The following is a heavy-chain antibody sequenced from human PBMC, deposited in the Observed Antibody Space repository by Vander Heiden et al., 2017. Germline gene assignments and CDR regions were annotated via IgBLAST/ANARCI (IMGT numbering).Heavy chain of an antibody. J-gene: IGHJ6*02. D-gene: IGHD5-12*01. CDR2: IWYDGSNK. CDR3: ARDQVATVERGGYYGMDV. V-gene: IGHV3-33*01. Sequence: QVQLVESGGGVVQPGRSLRLSCPASGFTFRSYALHWVRQAPGKGLEWVAVIWYDGSNKYYADSVKGRFTISRDKSKNTLYLQMNSLRAEDTAVYYCARDQVATVERGGYYGMDVWGQGTTVTVSS. CDR1: GFTFRSYA.